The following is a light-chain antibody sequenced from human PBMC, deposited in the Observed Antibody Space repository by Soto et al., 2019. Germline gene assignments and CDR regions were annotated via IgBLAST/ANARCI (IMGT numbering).Light chain of an antibody. CDR3: QQYNNWPPYT. Sequence: DIQMTQSPSSLSASIGDRVSFTCQASQDISKFLNWYQHKPGQAPSLLIYDASKSHFGVPSRFSGSGSGTDFTFTISSLQPEDNATYYCQQYNNWPPYTFGQGTKLEIK. CDR2: DAS. CDR1: QDISKF. V-gene: IGKV1-33*01. J-gene: IGKJ2*01.